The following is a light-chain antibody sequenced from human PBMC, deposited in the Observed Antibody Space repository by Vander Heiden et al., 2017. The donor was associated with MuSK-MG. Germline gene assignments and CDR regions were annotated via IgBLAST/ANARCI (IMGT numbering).Light chain of an antibody. CDR1: QSVGSSY. CDR3: QQDGSSPLT. J-gene: IGKJ5*01. CDR2: GAS. Sequence: PGERATLSCRASQSVGSSYLAWYQQKPGQAPRLLIYGASSRATGIPDRFSGSASGTDFTLSISILDPQDFAVYYCQQDGSSPLTFGQGTQMXIK. V-gene: IGKV3-20*01.